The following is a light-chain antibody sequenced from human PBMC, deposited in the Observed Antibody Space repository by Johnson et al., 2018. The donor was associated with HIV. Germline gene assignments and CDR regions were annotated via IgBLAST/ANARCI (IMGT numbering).Light chain of an antibody. CDR2: END. J-gene: IGLJ1*01. V-gene: IGLV1-51*01. Sequence: QSVLTQPPSVSAAPGQKVTISCSGSNSDIGENYVSWYQQVTGTAPKLHIYENDKRPSGIPDRFSGSKSGTSATLDITGLQTGDEADYYCGTWDSSLSGVGVFRTGTKVTVL. CDR1: NSDIGENY. CDR3: GTWDSSLSGVGV.